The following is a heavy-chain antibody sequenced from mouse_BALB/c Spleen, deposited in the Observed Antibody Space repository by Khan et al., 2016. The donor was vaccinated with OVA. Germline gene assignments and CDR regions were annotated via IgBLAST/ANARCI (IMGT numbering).Heavy chain of an antibody. J-gene: IGHJ2*01. Sequence: VQLKESGGGLVQPGGSRKLSCAASGFTFTSYGMHWIRQAPEKGLEWVAYISSDSSTIYYADTVKGRFTIYRDNPKNTLFLQMTSLRSGDTAMYFCATSYFYGYYFDYWGQGTTLTVSS. CDR1: GFTFTSYG. CDR3: ATSYFYGYYFDY. D-gene: IGHD1-1*01. V-gene: IGHV5-17*02. CDR2: ISSDSSTI.